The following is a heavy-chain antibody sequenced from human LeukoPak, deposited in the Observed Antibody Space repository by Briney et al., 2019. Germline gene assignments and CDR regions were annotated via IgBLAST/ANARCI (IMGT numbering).Heavy chain of an antibody. CDR2: IIPIFGTA. V-gene: IGHV1-69*01. D-gene: IGHD3-9*01. CDR3: ARAYYDILTGPQDYYYYGMDV. Sequence: GSSVKVSCKASGGTFSSYAISWVRQAPGQGLEWMGGIIPIFGTANYAQKFQGRVTITADESTSTAYIELSSLRSEDTAVYYCARAYYDILTGPQDYYYYGMDVWGKGTTVTVSS. CDR1: GGTFSSYA. J-gene: IGHJ6*04.